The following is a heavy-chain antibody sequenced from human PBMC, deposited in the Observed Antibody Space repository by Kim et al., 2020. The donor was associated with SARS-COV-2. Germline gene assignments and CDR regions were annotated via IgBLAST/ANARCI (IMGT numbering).Heavy chain of an antibody. V-gene: IGHV3-33*01. Sequence: GGSLRLSCTASGFSFSSFGMHWVRQAPGKGLEWVAVIWYDGGNKFYVDSAKGRFTISRDNSKNTLYLQMNSLRAEDMAVYYCARDRNIGSSYFDYWGQGTLVTVSS. J-gene: IGHJ4*02. CDR1: GFSFSSFG. CDR3: ARDRNIGSSYFDY. D-gene: IGHD1-1*01. CDR2: IWYDGGNK.